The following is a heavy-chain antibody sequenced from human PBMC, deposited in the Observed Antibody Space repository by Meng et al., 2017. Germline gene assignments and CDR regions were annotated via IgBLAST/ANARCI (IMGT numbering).Heavy chain of an antibody. CDR2: IWYDGSNK. J-gene: IGHJ6*02. V-gene: IGHV3-33*08. Sequence: GESLKISCAASGFTFSSYAMHWVRQAPGKGLKWVAVIWYDGSNKYYADSVKGRFTISRDNSKNTLYLQMNSLRAEDTAVYYCARDYCSGGSCSPVGVYYYGMDVWGQGTTVTVSS. CDR1: GFTFSSYA. D-gene: IGHD2-15*01. CDR3: ARDYCSGGSCSPVGVYYYGMDV.